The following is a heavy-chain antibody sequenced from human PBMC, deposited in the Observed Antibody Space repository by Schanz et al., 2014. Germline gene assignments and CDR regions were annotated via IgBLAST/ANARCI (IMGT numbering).Heavy chain of an antibody. D-gene: IGHD3-9*01. J-gene: IGHJ5*02. CDR2: ISAYNGNT. CDR3: AKAEYDILTDSYSRLDP. CDR1: GYTFTSYG. Sequence: QVQLVQSGAEVKKPGASVKVSCKASGYTFTSYGISWVRQAPGQGLEWMGWISAYNGNTKYPQKLQGRVTMTTDTSTSTAYMELRSLRSEDTAVYSCAKAEYDILTDSYSRLDPWGQGTLVTVSS. V-gene: IGHV1-18*01.